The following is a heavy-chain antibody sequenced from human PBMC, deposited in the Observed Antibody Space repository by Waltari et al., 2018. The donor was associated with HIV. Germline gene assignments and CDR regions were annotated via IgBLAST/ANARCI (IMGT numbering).Heavy chain of an antibody. V-gene: IGHV4-4*07. D-gene: IGHD3-22*01. CDR1: GVSLSSYY. CDR3: ARDRGDDSSGYYYFL. Sequence: QVQLQESGPGLVKPSETLSLTCPVSGVSLSSYYWGWIRHPAGKGLEWIGRIYTSGSTNYNPSLKSRVTMSVDTSKNQFSLKLSSVTAADTAVYYCARDRGDDSSGYYYFLWGQGTLVTVSS. J-gene: IGHJ4*02. CDR2: IYTSGST.